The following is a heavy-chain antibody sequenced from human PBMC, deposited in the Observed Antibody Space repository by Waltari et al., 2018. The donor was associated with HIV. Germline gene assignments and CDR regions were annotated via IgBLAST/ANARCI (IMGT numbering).Heavy chain of an antibody. CDR2: LDYEGRT. CDR1: GFSVSDNY. D-gene: IGHD3-16*01. V-gene: IGHV3-53*01. CDR3: PGMNHSEAWGQTLYLYFGMDV. J-gene: IGHJ6*02. Sequence: EVQLVESGGGLVQPGGSLRLSCAASGFSVSDNYMSWVGLAPGKGLQGGKGLDYEGRTQYIDTVKCRLTIIIDNSSNARYLKMNSPRVDDTAVDYYPGMNHSEAWGQTLYLYFGMDVWGQGTTVIVSS.